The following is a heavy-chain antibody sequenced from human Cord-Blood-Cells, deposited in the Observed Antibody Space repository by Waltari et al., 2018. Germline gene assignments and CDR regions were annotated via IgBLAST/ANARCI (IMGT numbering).Heavy chain of an antibody. D-gene: IGHD2-2*01. CDR2: NRAYNGNT. CDR1: GYTFTSYG. Sequence: QVQLVQSGAEVKKPGASVKVSCKASGYTFTSYGISCVRLAPGPGLAWMGWNRAYNGNTNYAQKLQGRVTMTTDTSTSTAYMELRSLRSDDTAVYYCARSCSSTSCYYYYYYGMDVWGQGTTVTVSS. CDR3: ARSCSSTSCYYYYYYGMDV. J-gene: IGHJ6*02. V-gene: IGHV1-18*01.